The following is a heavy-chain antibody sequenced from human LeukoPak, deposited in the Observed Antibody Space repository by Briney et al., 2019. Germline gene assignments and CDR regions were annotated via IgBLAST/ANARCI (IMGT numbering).Heavy chain of an antibody. V-gene: IGHV1-69*05. J-gene: IGHJ4*02. CDR3: ALMPNYYGSGQTTTSFDY. D-gene: IGHD3-10*01. CDR2: IIPIFGTA. Sequence: ASVKVSCKASGGTFSSYAISWVRQAPGQGLEGMGGIIPIFGTANYAQKFQGRVTITTDESTSTAYMELSSLRSEDTAVYYCALMPNYYGSGQTTTSFDYWGQGTLDTVSS. CDR1: GGTFSSYA.